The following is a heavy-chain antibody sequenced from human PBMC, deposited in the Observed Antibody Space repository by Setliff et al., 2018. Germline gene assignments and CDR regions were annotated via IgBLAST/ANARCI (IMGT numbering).Heavy chain of an antibody. D-gene: IGHD3-3*01. J-gene: IGHJ4*02. CDR2: IFYGGST. Sequence: PSETLSLTCTVSGASISSSSYYWAWIRQPPGRGPELIGSIFYGGSTYYDPSLKSRVTISIDASKNQFSLKLDSVTAADTAVYYCARTDAYYNFYAYWGQGTLVTVSS. CDR3: ARTDAYYNFYAY. V-gene: IGHV4-39*07. CDR1: GASISSSSYY.